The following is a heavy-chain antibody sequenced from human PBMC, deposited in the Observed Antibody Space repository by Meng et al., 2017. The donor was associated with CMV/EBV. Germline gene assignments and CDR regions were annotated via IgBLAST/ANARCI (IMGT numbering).Heavy chain of an antibody. CDR2: IYYSGST. CDR3: ASIVGAQDY. J-gene: IGHJ4*02. D-gene: IGHD1-26*01. V-gene: IGHV4-39*07. Sequence: LHLQESGPGLVNPSETLSLTCTVSGGSISSSSYYWGWIRQPPGKGLEWIGSIYYSGSTYYNPSLKSRVTISVDTSKNQFSLKLSSVTAADTAVYYCASIVGAQDYWGQGTLVTVSS. CDR1: GGSISSSSYY.